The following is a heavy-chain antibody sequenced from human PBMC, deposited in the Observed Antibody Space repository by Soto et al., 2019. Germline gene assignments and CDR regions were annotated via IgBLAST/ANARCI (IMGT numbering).Heavy chain of an antibody. V-gene: IGHV3-53*04. CDR1: GITVSNNY. CDR2: LYIDGST. J-gene: IGHJ6*02. D-gene: IGHD4-17*01. CDR3: TRGPYGTGEDYYYGMDV. Sequence: EVQLVESGGGLVQPGGSLSLSCAVSGITVSNNYMSWVRRAPGKGLEWISVLYIDGSTFYADSVRGRFTISRHNSMNTLYLQMHSLRTDDTAVYYCTRGPYGTGEDYYYGMDVWGQGTTVTVSS.